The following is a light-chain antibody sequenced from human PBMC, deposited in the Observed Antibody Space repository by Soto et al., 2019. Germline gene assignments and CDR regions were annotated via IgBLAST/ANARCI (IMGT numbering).Light chain of an antibody. V-gene: IGKV3-20*01. Sequence: EIVLTQSPGTLSLSPGERATLSCRASQSVSSSSLAWYQQKPGQAPRLLIYHTSTKATGIPDRFSGSGSGTDFTLTLSRLEPEDFAVYYCQQYGSSQGYTFGQGTKLEIK. CDR1: QSVSSSS. CDR3: QQYGSSQGYT. CDR2: HTS. J-gene: IGKJ2*01.